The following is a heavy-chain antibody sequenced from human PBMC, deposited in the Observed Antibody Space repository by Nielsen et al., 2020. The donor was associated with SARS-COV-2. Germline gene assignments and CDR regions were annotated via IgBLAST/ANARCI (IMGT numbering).Heavy chain of an antibody. CDR2: INWNGGRT. D-gene: IGHD5-12*01. CDR3: ARVRDIVATGGTDV. V-gene: IGHV3-20*01. Sequence: WIRQPPGKGLEWVSGINWNGGRTGYADSVKGRFTISRDNAKNSLYLQMNSLRAEDTALYHCARVRDIVATGGTDVWGQGTTVTVSS. J-gene: IGHJ6*02.